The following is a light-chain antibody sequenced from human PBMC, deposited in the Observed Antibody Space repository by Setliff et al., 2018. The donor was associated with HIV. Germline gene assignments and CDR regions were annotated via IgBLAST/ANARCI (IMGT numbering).Light chain of an antibody. CDR2: DVS. J-gene: IGLJ1*01. V-gene: IGLV2-14*01. CDR3: GAYTTSSTQI. Sequence: QSVLTQPASVSGSRGQSITISCTGTNSDVGGYNYVSRYQQHPGKVPKLILYDVSNRPSGISNRFSGSKSGNTASLTISGLQAEDEADYYCGAYTTSSTQILGTGTKVTV. CDR1: NSDVGGYNY.